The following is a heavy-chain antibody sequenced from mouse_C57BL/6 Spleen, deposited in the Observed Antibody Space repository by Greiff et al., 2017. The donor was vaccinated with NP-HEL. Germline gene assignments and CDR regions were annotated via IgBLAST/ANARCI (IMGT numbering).Heavy chain of an antibody. CDR1: GYTFTDYY. Sequence: EVQLKQSGPELVKPGASVKISCKASGYTFTDYYMNWVKQSHGKSLEWIGDINPNNGGTSYNQKFKGKATLTVDKSSSTAYMELRSLTSEDSAVYYCARTGYYGEAMDYWGQGTSVTVSS. J-gene: IGHJ4*01. V-gene: IGHV1-26*01. D-gene: IGHD1-1*01. CDR2: INPNNGGT. CDR3: ARTGYYGEAMDY.